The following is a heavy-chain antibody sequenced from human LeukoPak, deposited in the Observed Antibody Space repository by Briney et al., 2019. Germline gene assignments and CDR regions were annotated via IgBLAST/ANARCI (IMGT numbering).Heavy chain of an antibody. CDR2: LSYDGSEK. Sequence: GGSLRLSCAASGFTFSSYAMHWVRQAPGKGLEWVAVLSYDGSEKDYTESVKGRFTISGDNSKNTLYLQLNSLRAEDTAVYFCARRPGIEMADSVKAYYFDYWGQGTLVTVSS. J-gene: IGHJ4*02. D-gene: IGHD6-19*01. CDR3: ARRPGIEMADSVKAYYFDY. CDR1: GFTFSSYA. V-gene: IGHV3-30*04.